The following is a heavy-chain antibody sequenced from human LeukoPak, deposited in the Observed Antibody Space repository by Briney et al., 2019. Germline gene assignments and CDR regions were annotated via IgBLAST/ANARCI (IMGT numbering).Heavy chain of an antibody. V-gene: IGHV4-59*11. CDR1: GGSISFHY. J-gene: IGHJ2*01. D-gene: IGHD3-16*01. CDR2: IHLSGST. Sequence: SETLSLTCTVSGGSISFHYWSWIRQPPGKGLEWIGYIHLSGSTYYDPSLRSRVTISGDTSKNQFSLRLNSVTAAETAVYYCARGGVWYFDLWGRGTLVTVSS. CDR3: ARGGVWYFDL.